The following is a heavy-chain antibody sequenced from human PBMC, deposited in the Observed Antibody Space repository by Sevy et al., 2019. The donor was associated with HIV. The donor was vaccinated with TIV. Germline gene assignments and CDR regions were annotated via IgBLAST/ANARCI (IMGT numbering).Heavy chain of an antibody. CDR1: GFTFSNYA. D-gene: IGHD2-2*01. CDR2: FSFGCGKI. Sequence: GGSLRLSCAASGFTFSNYAMSWVRQAPVKGLEWVSTFSFGCGKINYADSVKGRFTISRDNSKNTQYLQMNSLRAEDTALYYCAGEGCSKPHDYWGQGTLVTVSS. CDR3: AGEGCSKPHDY. V-gene: IGHV3-23*01. J-gene: IGHJ4*02.